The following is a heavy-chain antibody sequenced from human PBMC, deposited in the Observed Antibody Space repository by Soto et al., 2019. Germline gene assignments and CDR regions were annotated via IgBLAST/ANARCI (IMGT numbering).Heavy chain of an antibody. Sequence: ARGPQLVSSISSSSSYIYYADSVKGRFTISRDNDKNSLYLQMNSLRAEDTAVYYCAREVWQQLSNPWDCYYGLEFWGQGTTVTV. CDR2: ISSSSSYI. CDR3: AREVWQQLSNPWDCYYGLEF. V-gene: IGHV3-21*01. J-gene: IGHJ6*02. D-gene: IGHD6-13*01.